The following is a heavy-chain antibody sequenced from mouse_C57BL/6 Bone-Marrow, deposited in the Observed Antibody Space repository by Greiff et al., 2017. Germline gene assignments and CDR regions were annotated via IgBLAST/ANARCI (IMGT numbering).Heavy chain of an antibody. CDR3: ARDGYYYFDY. J-gene: IGHJ2*01. Sequence: QVQLQQPGAELVKPGASVKLSCKASGYTFTSYWMQWVKQRPGQGLEWIGEIDPSDSYTNYNQKFKGKATLTVDTSSSTAYMQLSSLTSEDYAVYYCARDGYYYFDYGGQGTTLTVSS. D-gene: IGHD2-3*01. V-gene: IGHV1-50*01. CDR2: IDPSDSYT. CDR1: GYTFTSYW.